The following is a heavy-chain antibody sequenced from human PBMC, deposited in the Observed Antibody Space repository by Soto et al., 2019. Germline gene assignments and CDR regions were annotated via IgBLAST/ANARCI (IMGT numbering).Heavy chain of an antibody. D-gene: IGHD2-2*01. V-gene: IGHV3-23*01. CDR2: ISGSGGST. Sequence: GGSLRLSCAASGFTFSSYAMSWVRQAPGKGLEWVSAISGSGGSTYYADSVKGRFTISRDNSKNTLYLQMNSLRAEDTAVYYCAKVGPVVVPAAKYYFDYWGQGTLVTVSS. J-gene: IGHJ4*02. CDR3: AKVGPVVVPAAKYYFDY. CDR1: GFTFSSYA.